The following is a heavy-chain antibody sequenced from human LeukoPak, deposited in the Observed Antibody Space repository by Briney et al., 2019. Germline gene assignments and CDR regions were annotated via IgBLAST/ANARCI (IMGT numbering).Heavy chain of an antibody. V-gene: IGHV4-59*01. Sequence: PSETLSLTCTVSGGSISSYYWSGIRQPPGKGLEWIGYMYYSGSTNYNPSLKSRVTISLDTSKNKFSLELSSVTAADTAVYYCARNIGWFDPWGQGTLVTVSS. CDR2: MYYSGST. D-gene: IGHD2/OR15-2a*01. J-gene: IGHJ5*02. CDR1: GGSISSYY. CDR3: ARNIGWFDP.